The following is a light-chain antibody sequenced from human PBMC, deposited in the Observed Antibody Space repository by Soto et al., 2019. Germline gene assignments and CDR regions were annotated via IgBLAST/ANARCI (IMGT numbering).Light chain of an antibody. CDR3: SSYRGSTTLV. CDR2: EVS. J-gene: IGLJ3*02. Sequence: QSALTQPASVSGSPGQSITISCTGTSSDVGGYNYVSWYQQHPGKAPKLMIYEVSNRPSGVSNRFYGSKSGNTASLTISGLQAEDEADYYCSSYRGSTTLVFGGGTKLTVL. V-gene: IGLV2-14*01. CDR1: SSDVGGYNY.